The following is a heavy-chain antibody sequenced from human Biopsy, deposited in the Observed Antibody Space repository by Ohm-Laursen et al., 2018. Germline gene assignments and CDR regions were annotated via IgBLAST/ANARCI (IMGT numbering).Heavy chain of an antibody. CDR1: GFTFSSFV. CDR2: ISYDGSNK. CDR3: AKDLVVRGVGDHGMDV. V-gene: IGHV3-30*18. Sequence: SLRLSCSASGFTFSSFVMHWVRRAPGKGLESVAVISYDGSNKYEADSVKGRFTISRDNSKNTMSLQMNSLRTEDTAVYYCAKDLVVRGVGDHGMDVWGQGTTVTVSS. J-gene: IGHJ6*02. D-gene: IGHD3-10*01.